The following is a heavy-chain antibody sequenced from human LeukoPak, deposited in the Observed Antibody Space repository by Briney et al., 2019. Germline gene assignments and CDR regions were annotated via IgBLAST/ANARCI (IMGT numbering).Heavy chain of an antibody. J-gene: IGHJ4*02. CDR3: AKGYCSSTSCYTDDY. Sequence: GRSLRLSCAASGFTFSSYGMHWVRQAPGKGLEWVAVTSYDGSNKYYADSVKGRFTISRDNSKNTLYLQMNSLRAEDTAVYYCAKGYCSSTSCYTDDYWGQGTLVTVSS. CDR2: TSYDGSNK. V-gene: IGHV3-30*18. D-gene: IGHD2-2*02. CDR1: GFTFSSYG.